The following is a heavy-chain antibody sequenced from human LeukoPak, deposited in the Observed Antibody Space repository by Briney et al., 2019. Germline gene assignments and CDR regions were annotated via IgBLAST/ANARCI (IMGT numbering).Heavy chain of an antibody. CDR1: GFTFSSYS. V-gene: IGHV3-21*01. D-gene: IGHD2/OR15-2a*01. CDR2: ISSSSSYI. CDR3: ARDNSRGSSVPGYYYYMDV. J-gene: IGHJ6*03. Sequence: PGGSLRLSCAASGFTFSSYSMNWVRQAPGKGLEWVSSISSSSSYIYYADSVKGRFTISRDNAKNSLYLQMNSLRAEDTAVYYCARDNSRGSSVPGYYYYMDVWGKGTTVTVSS.